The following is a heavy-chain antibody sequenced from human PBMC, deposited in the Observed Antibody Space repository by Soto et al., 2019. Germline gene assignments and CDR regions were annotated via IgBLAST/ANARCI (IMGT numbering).Heavy chain of an antibody. Sequence: PGESLKISCKGSGYSFPSQWIGWVRQMPGKGLEWMGNIYPADSDTRYSPSFQGQVTISADKSIRTAYLQWSSLKASDTGIYYCARHGADYYGSGSYPSHGMDVWGQGTTVTVSS. D-gene: IGHD3-10*01. CDR3: ARHGADYYGSGSYPSHGMDV. V-gene: IGHV5-51*01. CDR1: GYSFPSQW. CDR2: IYPADSDT. J-gene: IGHJ6*02.